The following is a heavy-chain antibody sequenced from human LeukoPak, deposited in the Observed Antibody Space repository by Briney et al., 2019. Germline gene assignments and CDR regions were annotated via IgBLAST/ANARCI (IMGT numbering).Heavy chain of an antibody. J-gene: IGHJ3*02. D-gene: IGHD3-16*01. V-gene: IGHV3-66*01. Sequence: GGSLRLSCAASGFRVSSNYMSWVRQAPGKGLGWVSVIYSGGSTYYADSVKGRFTISRDNSKNTLYLQMNSLRAEDTAVYYCARASTTFGSAYAFDIWGQGTMVTVSS. CDR1: GFRVSSNY. CDR2: IYSGGST. CDR3: ARASTTFGSAYAFDI.